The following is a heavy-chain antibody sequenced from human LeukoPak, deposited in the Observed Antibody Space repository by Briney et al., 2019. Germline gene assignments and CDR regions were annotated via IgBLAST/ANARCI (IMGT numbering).Heavy chain of an antibody. CDR3: ARSRSYYFDF. CDR2: IKQDGSKK. D-gene: IGHD1-26*01. V-gene: IGHV3-7*03. CDR1: GFTFSSYC. J-gene: IGHJ4*02. Sequence: GGSLRLSCAASGFTFSSYCMSWVRQAPGKGPEWVANIKQDGSKKYYVDSVKGRVTISRDNAKNSLYLQMNSLRAEDTAVYYCARSRSYYFDFWGQGTLVTVSS.